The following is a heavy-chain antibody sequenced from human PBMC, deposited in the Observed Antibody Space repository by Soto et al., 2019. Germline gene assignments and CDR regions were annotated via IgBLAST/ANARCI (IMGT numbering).Heavy chain of an antibody. CDR2: IYWNDNK. CDR3: AHRYCSGGSCYYTLDY. J-gene: IGHJ4*02. V-gene: IGHV2-5*01. D-gene: IGHD2-15*01. Sequence: SGPTLVNPTQTLTLTCSCSGFSVSTSGEAVGWIRQPPGKALEWLALIYWNDNKYYSPSLKSRLTITKDPSKNQVVLTMTNMDPEDTATYYCAHRYCSGGSCYYTLDYWGQGTLVTV. CDR1: GFSVSTSGEA.